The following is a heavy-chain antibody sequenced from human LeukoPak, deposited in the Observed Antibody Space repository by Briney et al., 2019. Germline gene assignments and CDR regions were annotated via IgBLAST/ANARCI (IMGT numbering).Heavy chain of an antibody. V-gene: IGHV4-59*01. CDR2: IYYSGST. CDR3: ATRLYYYDSSGYHEFDY. J-gene: IGHJ4*02. CDR1: GGSISSYY. D-gene: IGHD3-22*01. Sequence: SETLSLTCTVPGGSISSYYWSWIRQPPGKGLEWIGYIYYSGSTNYNPSLKSRVTISVDTSKNQFSLKLSSVTAADTAVYYCATRLYYYDSSGYHEFDYWGQGTLVTVSS.